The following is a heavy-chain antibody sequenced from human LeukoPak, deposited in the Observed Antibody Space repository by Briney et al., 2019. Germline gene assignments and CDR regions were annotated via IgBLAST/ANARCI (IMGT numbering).Heavy chain of an antibody. J-gene: IGHJ6*03. Sequence: SETLSLTCTVSGGPISSSSYYWGWIRQPPGKGLEWIGNIYYSGSTYYNPSLKSRVTISVDTSNNQFSLKLSSVTAADTAVYYCARTRRNYYYMDVWGKGTTVTVSS. CDR3: ARTRRNYYYMDV. CDR1: GGPISSSSYY. V-gene: IGHV4-39*01. D-gene: IGHD2-2*01. CDR2: IYYSGST.